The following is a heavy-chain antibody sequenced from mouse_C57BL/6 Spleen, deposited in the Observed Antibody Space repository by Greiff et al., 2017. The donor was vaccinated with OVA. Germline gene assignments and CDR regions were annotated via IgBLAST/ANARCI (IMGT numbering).Heavy chain of an antibody. CDR3: ARSGFYYDYWYFDV. V-gene: IGHV1-82*01. J-gene: IGHJ1*03. CDR2: IYPGDGGT. D-gene: IGHD2-4*01. CDR1: GYAFSSSW. Sequence: QVQLQQSGPELVKPGASVKISCKASGYAFSSSWMNWVKQRPGQGLEWIGRIYPGDGGTNYNGKFKGKATLTADKSSSTAYMQLSSLTSEDSAVYFCARSGFYYDYWYFDVWGTGTTVTVSS.